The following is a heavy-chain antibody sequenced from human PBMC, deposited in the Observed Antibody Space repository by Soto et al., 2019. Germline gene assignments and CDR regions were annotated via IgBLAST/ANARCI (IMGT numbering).Heavy chain of an antibody. CDR2: ISTYNGHT. D-gene: IGHD5-12*01. Sequence: QVQLVQSGAEVRKPGASVKVSCKASGYTFTNYGISWVRQAPGQGLEWVGWISTYNGHTTSAQKLQGRVTMTRDRSITTAYMDLNRLTSDDTAVYYCARDSVSTIGDFDNWGQGTLVTVSS. CDR3: ARDSVSTIGDFDN. J-gene: IGHJ4*02. CDR1: GYTFTNYG. V-gene: IGHV1-18*01.